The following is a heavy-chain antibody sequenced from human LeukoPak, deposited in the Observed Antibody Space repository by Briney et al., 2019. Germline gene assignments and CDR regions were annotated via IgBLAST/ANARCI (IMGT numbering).Heavy chain of an antibody. D-gene: IGHD3-10*01. Sequence: GGSLRLSCAASGFTFSSYAMGWVRQAPGKGLEWVALISHDGTNKYYADSVKGRFTISRDNSMNTLYLQMNGLRAEDTAVYYCARDHYNTSPRFDYWGQGALVTVSS. CDR3: ARDHYNTSPRFDY. V-gene: IGHV3-30*04. CDR1: GFTFSSYA. CDR2: ISHDGTNK. J-gene: IGHJ4*02.